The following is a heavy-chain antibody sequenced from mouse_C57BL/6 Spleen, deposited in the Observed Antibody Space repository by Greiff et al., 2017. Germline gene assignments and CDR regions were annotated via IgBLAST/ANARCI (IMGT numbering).Heavy chain of an antibody. J-gene: IGHJ3*01. V-gene: IGHV1-80*01. CDR2: IYPGDGDT. Sequence: VKLQESGAELVKPGASVKISCKASGYAFSSYWMNWVKQRPGKGLEWIGQIYPGDGDTNYNGKFKGKATLTADKSSSTAYMQLSGLTSEDSAVYFCARGGSFAYWGQGTLVTVSA. CDR1: GYAFSSYW. CDR3: ARGGSFAY.